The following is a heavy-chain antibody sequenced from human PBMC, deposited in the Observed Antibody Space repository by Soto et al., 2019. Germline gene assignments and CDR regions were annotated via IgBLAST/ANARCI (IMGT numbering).Heavy chain of an antibody. V-gene: IGHV3-23*01. J-gene: IGHJ4*02. CDR1: GFTVSTSD. CDR2: IAGSSGTT. CDR3: AKGMTPVGWYAFEY. D-gene: IGHD6-19*01. Sequence: PGGDLRLSFVDSGFTVSTSDMSWVLQAPGKGLEWVSIIAGSSGTTMYADSLKGRFTISRDNSKNTLFLQVNSLRDAETAIYYCAKGMTPVGWYAFEYWGQGTVVTVSS.